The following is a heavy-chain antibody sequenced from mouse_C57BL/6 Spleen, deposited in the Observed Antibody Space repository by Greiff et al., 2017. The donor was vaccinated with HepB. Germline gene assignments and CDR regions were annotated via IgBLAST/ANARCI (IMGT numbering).Heavy chain of an antibody. J-gene: IGHJ4*01. CDR2: IYPGDGDT. V-gene: IGHV1-82*01. Sequence: QVQLQQSGPELVKPGASVKISCKASGYAFSSSWMNWVKQRPGKGLEWIGRIYPGDGDTNYNGKFKGKDTLTADKSSSTAYMQLSSLTSEDSAVYFCTRRGSSYGRYYAMDYWGQGTSVTVSS. D-gene: IGHD1-1*01. CDR1: GYAFSSSW. CDR3: TRRGSSYGRYYAMDY.